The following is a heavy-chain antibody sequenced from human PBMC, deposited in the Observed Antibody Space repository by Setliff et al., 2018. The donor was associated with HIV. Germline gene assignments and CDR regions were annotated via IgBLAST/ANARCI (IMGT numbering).Heavy chain of an antibody. J-gene: IGHJ4*02. Sequence: ASVKVSCKASGYTLTTYGISWVRQAPGQGPEWMGWINTETGNPMYAQGYRGRLVFSLDTSVNTAYLQINSLKAEDTAMYYCARVGSYWSTFDYWGQGALVTVSS. D-gene: IGHD2-8*02. CDR3: ARVGSYWSTFDY. CDR2: INTETGNP. CDR1: GYTLTTYG. V-gene: IGHV7-4-1*02.